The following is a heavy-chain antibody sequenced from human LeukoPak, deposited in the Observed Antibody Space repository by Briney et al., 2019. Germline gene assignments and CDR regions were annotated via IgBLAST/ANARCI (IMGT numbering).Heavy chain of an antibody. Sequence: ASVKVSCKASGYTFTSYAMNWVRQAPGQGLEWMGWINTNTGNPTYAQGFTGRFVFSLDTSVSTAYLQISSLKAEDTAVYYCARDLRITMIRGVPYSMDVWGQGTTVTVSS. V-gene: IGHV7-4-1*02. CDR2: INTNTGNP. CDR1: GYTFTSYA. J-gene: IGHJ6*02. D-gene: IGHD3-10*01. CDR3: ARDLRITMIRGVPYSMDV.